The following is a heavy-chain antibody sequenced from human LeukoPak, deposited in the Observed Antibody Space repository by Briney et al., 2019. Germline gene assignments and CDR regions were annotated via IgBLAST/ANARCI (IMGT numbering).Heavy chain of an antibody. CDR2: IGTTSGAI. J-gene: IGHJ6*02. CDR1: GFTFNAFG. CDR3: ARNNGMDV. V-gene: IGHV3-48*04. Sequence: GGSLRLSCAASGFTFNAFGMNWVRQAPGKGLEWVSYIGTTSGAIYYADSVKGRFTISKDNAKNSLYLQMNSLRAEDTALYHCARNNGMDVWGQGTTVIVSS.